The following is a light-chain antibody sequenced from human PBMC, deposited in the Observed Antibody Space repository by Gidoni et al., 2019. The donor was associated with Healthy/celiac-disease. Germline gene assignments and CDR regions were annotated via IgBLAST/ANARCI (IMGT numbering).Light chain of an antibody. CDR3: QQLNSYPLT. V-gene: IGKV1-9*01. CDR2: AAS. CDR1: QGISSY. Sequence: DIHLTQSPSFLSASVGDRVTITCRASQGISSYLAWYQQKPGKAPKLLIYAASTLQSGVPSRFSGSGYGTEFTLTISSLQPEDFATYYCQQLNSYPLTFGGGTKVEIK. J-gene: IGKJ4*01.